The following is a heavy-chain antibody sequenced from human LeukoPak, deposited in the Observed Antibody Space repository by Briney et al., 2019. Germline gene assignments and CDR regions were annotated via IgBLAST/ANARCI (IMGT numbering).Heavy chain of an antibody. CDR2: ISYDGSNK. D-gene: IGHD3-9*01. Sequence: GGSLRLSCAASGFTFSSYAMSWARQAPGKGLEWVAVISYDGSNKYYADSVKGRFTISRDNSKNTLYLQMNSLRAEDTAVYYCARDWASYDILTGYYPGDALDYWGQGTLVTVSS. CDR1: GFTFSSYA. V-gene: IGHV3-30-3*01. CDR3: ARDWASYDILTGYYPGDALDY. J-gene: IGHJ4*02.